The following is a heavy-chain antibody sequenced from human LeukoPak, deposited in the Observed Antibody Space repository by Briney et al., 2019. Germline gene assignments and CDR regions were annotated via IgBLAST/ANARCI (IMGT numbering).Heavy chain of an antibody. Sequence: GGSLRLSCAASGFTFDDYAMHWVRQAPGKGLEWVSGISWNSGSIGYADSVKGRFTISRDNAKNSLYLQMTSLRAEDTALYYCAKDHDYGGNSGGYFDYWGQGTLVTVSS. D-gene: IGHD4-17*01. V-gene: IGHV3-9*01. CDR2: ISWNSGSI. J-gene: IGHJ4*02. CDR3: AKDHDYGGNSGGYFDY. CDR1: GFTFDDYA.